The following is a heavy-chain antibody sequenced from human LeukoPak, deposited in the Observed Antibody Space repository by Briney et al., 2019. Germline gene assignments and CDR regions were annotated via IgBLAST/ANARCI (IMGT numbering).Heavy chain of an antibody. D-gene: IGHD3-22*01. CDR1: GYTFTGYY. CDR2: INSNSGGT. CDR3: AXDLIEYYYDSSGSKDDAFDI. Sequence: ASVKVSCKASGYTFTGYYMHWVRQAPGQGLEWMGWINSNSGGTNYAQKFQGRVTMTRDTSISTAFMELSRLRSDDTAVYYCAXDLIEYYYDSSGSKDDAFDIWGQGTMVTVSS. V-gene: IGHV1-2*02. J-gene: IGHJ3*02.